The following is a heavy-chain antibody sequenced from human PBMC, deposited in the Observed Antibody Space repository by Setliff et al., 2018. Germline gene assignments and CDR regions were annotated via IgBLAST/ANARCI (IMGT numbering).Heavy chain of an antibody. Sequence: GGSLRLSCAASGFTFSSYWMSWVRQAPGKGLEWVAIISYDGSNKYYADSVKGRFTISRDNSKNTLHLQMNSLRAEDTAVYYCARLYQEPLGLSTYYYYYGMDVWGQGTTVTVSS. D-gene: IGHD3-16*02. J-gene: IGHJ6*02. CDR2: ISYDGSNK. V-gene: IGHV3-30*03. CDR3: ARLYQEPLGLSTYYYYYGMDV. CDR1: GFTFSSYW.